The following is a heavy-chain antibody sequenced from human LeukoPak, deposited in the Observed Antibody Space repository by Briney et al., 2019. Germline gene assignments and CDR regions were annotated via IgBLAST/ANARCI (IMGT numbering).Heavy chain of an antibody. CDR1: GFTFSDYY. V-gene: IGHV3-11*04. Sequence: GGSLRLSCAASGFTFSDYYMSWIRQAPGKGLEWVSYISSSSSTIYYADSVKGRFTISRDNAKNSLYLQMNSLRAEDTAVYYCARDEGFGESNWFDPWGQGTLVTVSS. D-gene: IGHD3-10*01. J-gene: IGHJ5*02. CDR3: ARDEGFGESNWFDP. CDR2: ISSSSSTI.